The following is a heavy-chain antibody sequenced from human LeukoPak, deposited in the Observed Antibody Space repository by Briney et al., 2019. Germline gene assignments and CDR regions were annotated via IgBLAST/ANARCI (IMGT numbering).Heavy chain of an antibody. Sequence: GGSLRLSCEASGFTFSDSAMSWVRQAPGKGLEWVSGITESGGSTFYADSVKGRFTISRDNSKNTLYLQMNSLRAEDTAVYYCAKVRGGYFDYWGQGTLVTVSS. CDR1: GFTFSDSA. CDR3: AKVRGGYFDY. D-gene: IGHD3-10*01. V-gene: IGHV3-23*01. CDR2: ITESGGST. J-gene: IGHJ4*02.